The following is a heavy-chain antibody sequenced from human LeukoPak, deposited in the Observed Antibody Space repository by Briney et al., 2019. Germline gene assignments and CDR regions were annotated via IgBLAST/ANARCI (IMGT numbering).Heavy chain of an antibody. CDR3: ARDVLRFLASNWFDP. CDR1: GYTFTSYY. CDR2: INPSGGST. D-gene: IGHD3-3*01. V-gene: IGHV1-46*03. J-gene: IGHJ5*02. Sequence: GASVKVSCKAPGYTFTSYYMHWVRQAPGQGLEWMGIINPSGGSTSYAQKFQGRVTMTRDTSTSTVYMELSSLRSEDTAVYYCARDVLRFLASNWFDPWGQGTLVTVSS.